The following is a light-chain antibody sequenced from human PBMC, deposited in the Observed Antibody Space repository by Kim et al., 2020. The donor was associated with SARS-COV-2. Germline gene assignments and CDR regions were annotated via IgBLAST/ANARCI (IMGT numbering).Light chain of an antibody. CDR3: HQYYAAPWT. CDR2: WAA. J-gene: IGKJ1*01. Sequence: ATINCKSSQSVLYSSNNKNDLAWYQQKPGQPPKLLIYWAAIRESGVPDRFSGSGSGTDFTLTISSLQAEDVAVYHCHQYYAAPWTFGQGTKVEIK. CDR1: QSVLYSSNNKND. V-gene: IGKV4-1*01.